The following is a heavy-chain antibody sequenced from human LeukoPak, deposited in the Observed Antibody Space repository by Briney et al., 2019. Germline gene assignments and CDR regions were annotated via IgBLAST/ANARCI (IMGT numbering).Heavy chain of an antibody. CDR3: ARGPMYSGSHHES. CDR1: GYTFTGYY. V-gene: IGHV1-2*02. J-gene: IGHJ5*02. D-gene: IGHD1-26*01. Sequence: ASVKVSCKASGYTFTGYYMHWVRQAPGQGLEWMGWINPNSGGTNYAQKFQGRVTMTRDTSIRTAYMELSRLRSDDTAVYYCARGPMYSGSHHESWGQGTLVTVSS. CDR2: INPNSGGT.